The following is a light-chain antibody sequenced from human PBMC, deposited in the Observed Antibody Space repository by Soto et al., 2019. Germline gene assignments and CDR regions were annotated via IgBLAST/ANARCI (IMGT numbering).Light chain of an antibody. Sequence: QSALTQPRSVSGSPGQSVTISCTGTSSDVGGYDYVSWYQQHPGKAPKLMIYDVNKRPSGVPDRFSGSKSGNTASLTISGLHADDEADYFCCSYGGSNPFVFGTGTKVTVL. J-gene: IGLJ1*01. V-gene: IGLV2-11*01. CDR1: SSDVGGYDY. CDR3: CSYGGSNPFV. CDR2: DVN.